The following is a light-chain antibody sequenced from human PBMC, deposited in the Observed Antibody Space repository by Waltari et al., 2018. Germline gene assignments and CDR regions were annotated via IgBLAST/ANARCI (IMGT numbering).Light chain of an antibody. J-gene: IGKJ2*01. Sequence: DIVMTQSPDSLAASLGERATINCKSTTRGLYSPNNKNNLAWYQQKPGQPPKLLIYWASTRESGVPDRFSGSGSGTDFTLTISSLQAEDVAVYYCQQYYSTPPMYTFGQGTKLEIK. CDR2: WAS. CDR3: QQYYSTPPMYT. V-gene: IGKV4-1*01. CDR1: TRGLYSPNNKNN.